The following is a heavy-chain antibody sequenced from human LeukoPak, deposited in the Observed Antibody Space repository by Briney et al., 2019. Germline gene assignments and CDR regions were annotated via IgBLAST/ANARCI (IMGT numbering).Heavy chain of an antibody. CDR1: GGSISSYY. CDR3: ARHQGSGRKNYYGMDV. J-gene: IGHJ6*02. Sequence: SETLSLTCTVSGGSISSYYWSWIRQPPGKGLEWIGYIYYSGSTNYNPSLKSRVTISVDTSKNQFSLKLSSVTAADTAVYYCARHQGSGRKNYYGMDVWGQGTTLTVSS. V-gene: IGHV4-59*08. CDR2: IYYSGST. D-gene: IGHD1-26*01.